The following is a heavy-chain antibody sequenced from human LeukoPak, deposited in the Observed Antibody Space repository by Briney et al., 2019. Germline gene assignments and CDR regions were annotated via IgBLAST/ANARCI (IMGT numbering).Heavy chain of an antibody. Sequence: SQSLSLTWTVAGGSISSGSYYWGWIRQPAGKGREWIRRIYTSGSTNYNPCLKSRDTISVDTSKNQFPLKLRSVTAADTAVYDCASQYGYGALLDYWGQGTLVTVSS. CDR3: ASQYGYGALLDY. J-gene: IGHJ4*02. CDR2: IYTSGST. CDR1: GGSISSGSYY. D-gene: IGHD5-18*01. V-gene: IGHV4-61*02.